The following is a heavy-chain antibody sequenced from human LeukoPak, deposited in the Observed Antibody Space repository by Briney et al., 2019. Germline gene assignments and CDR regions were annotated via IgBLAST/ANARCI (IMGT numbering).Heavy chain of an antibody. D-gene: IGHD4-17*01. CDR2: ISAYNGNT. CDR3: ASHMTTVTRGAFDI. Sequence: ASVKVSCKASGYTFTSYGISWVRQAPGQGLEWMGWISAYNGNTNYAQKLQGRVTMTTDTSTSTAYMELRSLRSEDTAVYYCASHMTTVTRGAFDIWGQGTMVTVSS. J-gene: IGHJ3*02. CDR1: GYTFTSYG. V-gene: IGHV1-18*01.